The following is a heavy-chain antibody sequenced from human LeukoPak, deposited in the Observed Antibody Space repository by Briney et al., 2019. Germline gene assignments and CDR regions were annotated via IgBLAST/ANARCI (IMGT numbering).Heavy chain of an antibody. CDR1: GFTFSSFA. D-gene: IGHD6-13*01. J-gene: IGHJ4*02. CDR2: ISSDGSNE. Sequence: GGSLRLSCAASGFTFSSFAMHWVRQAPGQGLAWVALISSDGSNEYYADSVKGRFSISRDNSKNTLYLQMNSLRAEDTAVYYCASIGYSSSWSGDYWGQGTLVTVSS. CDR3: ASIGYSSSWSGDY. V-gene: IGHV3-30-3*01.